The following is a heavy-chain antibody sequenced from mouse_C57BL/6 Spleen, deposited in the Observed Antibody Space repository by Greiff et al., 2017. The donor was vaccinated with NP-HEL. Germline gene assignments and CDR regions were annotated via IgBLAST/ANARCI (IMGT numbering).Heavy chain of an antibody. V-gene: IGHV1-61*01. D-gene: IGHD2-1*01. CDR2: IYPSDSET. CDR3: ARGDYGNPFAY. CDR1: GYTFTSYW. Sequence: QVQLQQPGAELVRPGSSVKLSCKASGYTFTSYWMDWVKQRPGQGLEWIGNIYPSDSETHYNQKFKDKATLTVDKSSSTAYMQLSSLTSEDSAVYYCARGDYGNPFAYWGQGTLVTVSA. J-gene: IGHJ3*01.